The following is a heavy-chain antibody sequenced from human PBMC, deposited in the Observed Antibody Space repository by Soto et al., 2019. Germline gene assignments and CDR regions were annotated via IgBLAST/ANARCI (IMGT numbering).Heavy chain of an antibody. V-gene: IGHV3-30*18. CDR3: AKDSFWASGYGSSSGPFSYFDY. CDR1: GFTFSSYG. Sequence: PGGSLRLSCAASGFTFSSYGMHWVRQAPGKGLEWVAVTSYDGSKIYYVDSVRGRFTISRDNSKSTLYLQMNSLRADDMAVYHCAKDSFWASGYGSSSGPFSYFDYWGQGTLVTVSS. J-gene: IGHJ4*02. CDR2: TSYDGSKI. D-gene: IGHD6-6*01.